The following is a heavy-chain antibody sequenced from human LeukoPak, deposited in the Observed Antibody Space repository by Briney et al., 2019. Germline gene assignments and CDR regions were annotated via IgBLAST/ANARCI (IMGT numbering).Heavy chain of an antibody. D-gene: IGHD5-12*01. CDR3: TTDHLIVATSY. V-gene: IGHV3-15*01. CDR2: IKSRTDDGTP. CDR1: GFTFSNAG. J-gene: IGHJ4*02. Sequence: GGSLRLSCAAPGFTFSNAGLSWVRKAPGKGLEWVGRIKSRTDDGTPDYAAPVKGRFTISRDDSKNTLYPQMNSLKTEATAVYYCTTDHLIVATSYWGQGTLVTVSS.